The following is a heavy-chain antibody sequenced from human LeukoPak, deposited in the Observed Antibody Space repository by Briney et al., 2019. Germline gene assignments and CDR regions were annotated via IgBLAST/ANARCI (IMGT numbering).Heavy chain of an antibody. V-gene: IGHV3-21*01. Sequence: GGSLRLSCAASGFTFSSYSMKWVRQAPGKGLEWVSSISSSSTSIYYADSVRGRCTISRDNAKNPLYLQMNSLRAEDTAVYYCAELGITMIGGVWGKGTTVTISS. CDR1: GFTFSSYS. CDR3: AELGITMIGGV. CDR2: ISSSSTSI. J-gene: IGHJ6*04. D-gene: IGHD3-10*02.